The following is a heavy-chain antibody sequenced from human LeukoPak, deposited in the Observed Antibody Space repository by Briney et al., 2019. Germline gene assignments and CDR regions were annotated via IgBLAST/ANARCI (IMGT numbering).Heavy chain of an antibody. CDR2: MNQNGDQT. J-gene: IGHJ4*02. V-gene: IGHV3-7*04. CDR1: GFTFSDSW. Sequence: PGGSLRLSCAGSGFTFSDSWMNWVRQAPGKGLEWVATMNQNGDQTNYADSVRGRFTISRDNAKNSLYLQMNSLRAEDTAVYYCARDVRYWGQGTLVTVS. CDR3: ARDVRY.